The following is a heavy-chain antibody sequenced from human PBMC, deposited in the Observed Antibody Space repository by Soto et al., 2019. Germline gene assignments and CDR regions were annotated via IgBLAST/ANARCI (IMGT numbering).Heavy chain of an antibody. V-gene: IGHV3-9*01. Sequence: PGGSLRLSCAASGFTFDDYTMHWVRQVPGKGLEWVSGISWNSGSIGYADSVKGRFTISRDNAKNSLYLQMSSLRAEDTALYYCAKGTLGGYYGMDVWGQGTTVTVSS. CDR1: GFTFDDYT. CDR3: AKGTLGGYYGMDV. D-gene: IGHD1-7*01. CDR2: ISWNSGSI. J-gene: IGHJ6*02.